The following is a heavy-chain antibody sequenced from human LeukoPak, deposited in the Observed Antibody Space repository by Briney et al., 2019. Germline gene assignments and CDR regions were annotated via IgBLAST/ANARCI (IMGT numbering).Heavy chain of an antibody. CDR2: INHSGST. J-gene: IGHJ6*03. CDR1: GGSFSGYY. Sequence: PSETLSLTCAVYGGSFSGYYWSWIRQPPGKGLEWIGEINHSGSTNYNPSLKSRVTVSVDTSKNQFSLKLSSVTAADTAVYYCARFPGGAEYRHYYYMDVWGTGTTVTVSS. CDR3: ARFPGGAEYRHYYYMDV. D-gene: IGHD1-14*01. V-gene: IGHV4-34*01.